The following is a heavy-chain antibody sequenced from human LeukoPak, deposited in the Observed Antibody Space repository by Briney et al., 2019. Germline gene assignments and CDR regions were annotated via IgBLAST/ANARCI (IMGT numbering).Heavy chain of an antibody. J-gene: IGHJ4*02. CDR2: IIPIYGKA. D-gene: IGHD1-26*01. CDR1: GGTFISYA. CDR3: ARGAHFSGSSDY. Sequence: SVTVSCKATGGTFISYAISGVRQAPGQGLEWMGRIIPIYGKANNAQKFQDRVTIHTDEYTSTAYMELSSLRSEDTAVYYCARGAHFSGSSDYWGQGTLVTVSS. V-gene: IGHV1-69*05.